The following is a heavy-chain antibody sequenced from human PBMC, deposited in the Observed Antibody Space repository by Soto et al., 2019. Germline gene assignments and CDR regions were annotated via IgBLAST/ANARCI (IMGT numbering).Heavy chain of an antibody. V-gene: IGHV5-10-1*01. Sequence: PGESLKISCEGSGYSFTTYWISWVRQMPGKGLEWMGRIDPSDSYTNYSPSFQGHVTISADKSISTAYLQWSSLKASDTAMYYCAREYSSSSQVFDPWGQGTLVTV. CDR2: IDPSDSYT. CDR3: AREYSSSSQVFDP. CDR1: GYSFTTYW. J-gene: IGHJ5*02. D-gene: IGHD6-6*01.